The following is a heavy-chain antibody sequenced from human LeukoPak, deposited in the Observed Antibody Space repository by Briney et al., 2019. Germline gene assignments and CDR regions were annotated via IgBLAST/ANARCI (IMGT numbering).Heavy chain of an antibody. Sequence: PGGSLRLSCAASGFTFSSYWMHWVRQAPGKGLVWVSRISSDGSSTSYADSVKGRFTISRDNAKNTLYLQMNSLRAEDTAVYYCARGRGSGSYYFDYWGQGTLVTVSS. J-gene: IGHJ4*02. CDR2: ISSDGSST. CDR1: GFTFSSYW. D-gene: IGHD3-10*01. V-gene: IGHV3-74*01. CDR3: ARGRGSGSYYFDY.